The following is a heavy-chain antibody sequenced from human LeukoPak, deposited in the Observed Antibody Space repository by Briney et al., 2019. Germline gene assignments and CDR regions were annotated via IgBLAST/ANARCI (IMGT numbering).Heavy chain of an antibody. D-gene: IGHD1-26*01. CDR2: NNPSGGST. V-gene: IGHV1-46*01. CDR1: GYTFTSYY. CDR3: ARGRSGSYFLGYYYGMDV. Sequence: ASVKVSCKASGYTFTSYYMHWVRQAPGQGLEWMGINNPSGGSTSYAQKFQGRVTMTRDTSTSTVYMELSSLRSEDTAVYYCARGRSGSYFLGYYYGMDVWGQGTTVTVSS. J-gene: IGHJ6*02.